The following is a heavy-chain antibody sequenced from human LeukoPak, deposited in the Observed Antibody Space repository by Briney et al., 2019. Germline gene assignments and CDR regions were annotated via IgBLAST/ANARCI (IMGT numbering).Heavy chain of an antibody. V-gene: IGHV3-21*01. J-gene: IGHJ4*02. D-gene: IGHD6-13*01. Sequence: GGSLRLSCAASGFTFSSYSMNWVRQAPGKGLEWVSSISTTSDYIYYADSLKGRLTISRDNAKKTLYLQMNSLRAEDTAVYYCARGGIYSQGFDYWGQGTLVTVCS. CDR1: GFTFSSYS. CDR2: ISTTSDYI. CDR3: ARGGIYSQGFDY.